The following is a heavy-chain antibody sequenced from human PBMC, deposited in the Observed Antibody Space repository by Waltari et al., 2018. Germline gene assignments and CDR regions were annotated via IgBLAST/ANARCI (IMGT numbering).Heavy chain of an antibody. CDR2: IYYNGGT. CDR1: GGSLSSTAYY. Sequence: QMQLQESGPGLMKPSETLSLTCTVSGGSLSSTAYYWGLLRQPPGKGLEWIATIYYNGGTQYNPSLKSRVSISIDTSKNQFSLKLSSVTAADTAVYYCAREARVGASASGGYWGQGTLVTVSS. CDR3: AREARVGASASGGY. J-gene: IGHJ4*02. V-gene: IGHV4-39*07. D-gene: IGHD1-26*01.